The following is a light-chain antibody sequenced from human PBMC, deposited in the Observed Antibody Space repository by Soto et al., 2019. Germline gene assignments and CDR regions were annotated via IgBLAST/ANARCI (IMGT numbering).Light chain of an antibody. CDR1: QGISNY. J-gene: IGKJ4*01. CDR2: AAS. V-gene: IGKV1-9*01. Sequence: IQLTQSPSSLSASVGDRVTITCRASQGISNYVAWYQQKPGKAPKLLIYAASTLQSGVPSRFSGSGSGTDFTLTLRSLQPEDFATYYCQRLSHAFGGGTKVEIK. CDR3: QRLSHA.